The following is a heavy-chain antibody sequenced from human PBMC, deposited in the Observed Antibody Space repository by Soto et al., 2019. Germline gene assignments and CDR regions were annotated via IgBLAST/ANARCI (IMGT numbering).Heavy chain of an antibody. V-gene: IGHV4-28*03. CDR1: GYSISSSNW. D-gene: IGHD6-13*01. J-gene: IGHJ4*02. CDR3: ARVHSSSYHYFDY. Sequence: SETLSLTCAVSGYSISSSNWWGWIRQPPGKGLEWIGYIYYSGTTYYNPSLKSRVTMSVDTSKNQFSLKLTSVRAEDTAVYYCARVHSSSYHYFDYWGQGTVVTVSS. CDR2: IYYSGTT.